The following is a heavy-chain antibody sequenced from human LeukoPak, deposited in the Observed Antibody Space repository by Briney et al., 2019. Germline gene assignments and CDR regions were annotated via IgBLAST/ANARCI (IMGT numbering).Heavy chain of an antibody. CDR1: GGSISSSSYY. CDR2: IYYSGST. D-gene: IGHD2-2*01. CDR3: ARRSTWGGSTSPLAWDYYYYYGMDV. J-gene: IGHJ6*02. V-gene: IGHV4-39*01. Sequence: SETLSLTCTVSGGSISSSSYYWGWIRQPPGKGLEWIGSIYYSGSTYYNPSLKSRVTISVDTSKNQFSLKLSSVTAADTAVYYCARRSTWGGSTSPLAWDYYYYYGMDVWGQGTTVTVSS.